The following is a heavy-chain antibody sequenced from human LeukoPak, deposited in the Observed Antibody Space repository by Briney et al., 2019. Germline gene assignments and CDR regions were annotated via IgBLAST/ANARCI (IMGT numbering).Heavy chain of an antibody. CDR3: AREGNYYDMDV. J-gene: IGHJ6*04. D-gene: IGHD6-13*01. V-gene: IGHV3-53*01. Sequence: GGSQTLSCAASGFTVSSNYMSWVRQAPGKGLEWVSDIFSGGTTYYADCVKGRFPISRDNSKNTLNLQMNSLRDEDTAVYYCAREGNYYDMDVWGEGATVTVSS. CDR2: IFSGGTT. CDR1: GFTVSSNY.